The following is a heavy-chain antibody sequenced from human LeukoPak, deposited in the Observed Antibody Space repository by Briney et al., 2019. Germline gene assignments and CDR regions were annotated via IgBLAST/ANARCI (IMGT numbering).Heavy chain of an antibody. J-gene: IGHJ4*01. CDR2: IIQSGSTV. D-gene: IGHD2-21*02. V-gene: IGHV3-48*03. CDR3: ARERQSCGVHCPDY. Sequence: GGSLRLSCVASGFTFSIYEMNWVRQAPGKGLEWVSYIIQSGSTVYYADSVKGRFTISRDNAKYSLYLPMSTLRAQEPVVDHCARERQSCGVHCPDYWGHGTLVTVSS. CDR1: GFTFSIYE.